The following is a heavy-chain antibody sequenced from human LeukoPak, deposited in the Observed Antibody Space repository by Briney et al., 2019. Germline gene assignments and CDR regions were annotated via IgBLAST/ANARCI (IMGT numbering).Heavy chain of an antibody. CDR3: ARDTAMADY. V-gene: IGHV3-7*01. CDR2: INQDGSEN. CDR1: GFTFSNYW. J-gene: IGHJ4*02. D-gene: IGHD5-18*01. Sequence: PGGSLRLSCAASGFTFSNYWMSWVRQAPGKGLEWVANINQDGSENYYVDSVRGRFTISRDNAKNSLYLQMNSLRAEDTAVYYCARDTAMADYWGQGTLVTVSS.